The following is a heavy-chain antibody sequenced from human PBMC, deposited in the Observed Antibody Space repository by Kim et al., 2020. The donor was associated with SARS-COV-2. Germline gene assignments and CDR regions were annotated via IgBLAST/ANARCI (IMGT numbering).Heavy chain of an antibody. CDR2: IIPIFGTA. Sequence: SVKVSCKASGGTFSSYAISWVRQAPGQGLEWMGGIIPIFGTANYAQKFQGRVTITADESTSTAYMELSSLRSEDTAVYYCARDVDTAMAYYYGMDVWGQGTTVTVSS. CDR3: ARDVDTAMAYYYGMDV. V-gene: IGHV1-69*13. D-gene: IGHD5-18*01. J-gene: IGHJ6*02. CDR1: GGTFSSYA.